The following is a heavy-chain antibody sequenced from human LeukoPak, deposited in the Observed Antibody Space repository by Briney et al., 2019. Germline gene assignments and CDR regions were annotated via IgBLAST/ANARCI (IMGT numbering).Heavy chain of an antibody. J-gene: IGHJ4*02. CDR2: IKSKTDGGTT. CDR1: GFTFSNAW. V-gene: IGHV3-15*01. D-gene: IGHD4-23*01. Sequence: GGSLRLSCAASGFTFSNAWMSWVRQAPGKGLEWVGRIKSKTDGGTTDYAAPVKGRFTISRDDSENTLYLQMNSLKTEDTAVYYCTTERWPTDFDYWGQGTLVTVSS. CDR3: TTERWPTDFDY.